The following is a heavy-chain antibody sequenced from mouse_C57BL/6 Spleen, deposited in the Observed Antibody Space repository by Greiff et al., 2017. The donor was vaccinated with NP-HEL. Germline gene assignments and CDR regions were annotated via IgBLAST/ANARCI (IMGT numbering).Heavy chain of an antibody. D-gene: IGHD2-1*01. CDR3: ARGGIYYDYDAMDY. V-gene: IGHV1-55*01. Sequence: VQLQQPGAELVKPGASVKMSCKASGYTFTSYWITWVKQRPGQGLEWIGDIYPGSGSTNYNEKFKNKATLTVDTSSSTAYMQLSSLTSEDSAVYYCARGGIYYDYDAMDYWGQGTSVTVSS. J-gene: IGHJ4*01. CDR1: GYTFTSYW. CDR2: IYPGSGST.